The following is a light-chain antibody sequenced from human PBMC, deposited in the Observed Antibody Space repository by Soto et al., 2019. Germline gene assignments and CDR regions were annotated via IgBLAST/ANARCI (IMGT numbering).Light chain of an antibody. Sequence: DIQMTQSPSSLSASVGDRVTITCRASQYISNYLNWYQQKPGKAPKLLIYDASNLETGVPSRFSGSGSGTDFTFTISSLQPEDIATYYCQQYDNLPPYTFGQGTKLEIK. CDR1: QYISNY. V-gene: IGKV1-33*01. J-gene: IGKJ2*01. CDR3: QQYDNLPPYT. CDR2: DAS.